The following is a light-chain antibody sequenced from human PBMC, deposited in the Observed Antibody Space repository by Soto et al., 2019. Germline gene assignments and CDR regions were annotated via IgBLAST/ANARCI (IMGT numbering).Light chain of an antibody. CDR1: QGISSY. Sequence: AIRMTQSPSSLSASTGARVTITCRAGQGISSYLAWYQQKPGKDPKLLIYAASTLQSGVPSRFSGSGSRTDFNLTISCLQSEDFANSDCQQYYSYPITFGGGTKVDIK. CDR2: AAS. J-gene: IGKJ4*02. V-gene: IGKV1-8*01. CDR3: QQYYSYPIT.